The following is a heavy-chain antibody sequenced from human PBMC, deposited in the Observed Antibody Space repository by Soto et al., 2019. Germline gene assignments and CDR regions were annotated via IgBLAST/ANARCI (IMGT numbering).Heavy chain of an antibody. V-gene: IGHV3-21*01. CDR2: ISSSSSYI. Sequence: GGSLRLSCAASGFTFSSYSMNWVRQAPGKGLEWVSSISSSSSYIYYADSVKGRFTISRDNAKNSLYLQMNSLRAEDTAVYYCVKVECSSTSALCYYYYMDVWGKGTTVTVSS. CDR3: VKVECSSTSALCYYYYMDV. CDR1: GFTFSSYS. D-gene: IGHD2-2*01. J-gene: IGHJ6*03.